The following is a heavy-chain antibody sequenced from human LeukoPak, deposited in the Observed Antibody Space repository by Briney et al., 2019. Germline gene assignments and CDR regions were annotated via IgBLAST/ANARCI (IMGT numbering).Heavy chain of an antibody. V-gene: IGHV1-18*01. CDR1: GYTFTSYG. D-gene: IGHD3-3*01. CDR3: ARDNTDYDFWSGYWKNNWFDP. Sequence: ASVKVSCKASGYTFTSYGISWVRQAPGQGLEWMGWISAYNGNTNYAQKLQGRVTMTTDTSTSTAYMELRSLRTDDTAVYYCARDNTDYDFWSGYWKNNWFDPWGQGTLVTVSS. J-gene: IGHJ5*02. CDR2: ISAYNGNT.